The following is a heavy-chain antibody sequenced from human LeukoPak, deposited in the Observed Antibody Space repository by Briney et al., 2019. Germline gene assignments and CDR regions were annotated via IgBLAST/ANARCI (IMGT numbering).Heavy chain of an antibody. D-gene: IGHD6-19*01. Sequence: SETLSLTCTVSGGSISSNSWNWIRQAPGKGLEWIGSIYYSGTTSYNPSLMSRVTISVDTSKNKFSLKLTSVTAADTAVYYCARHVQSSGWYQVDVFDIWGQGTMVTVSS. CDR2: IYYSGTT. CDR3: ARHVQSSGWYQVDVFDI. J-gene: IGHJ3*02. V-gene: IGHV4-59*08. CDR1: GGSISSNS.